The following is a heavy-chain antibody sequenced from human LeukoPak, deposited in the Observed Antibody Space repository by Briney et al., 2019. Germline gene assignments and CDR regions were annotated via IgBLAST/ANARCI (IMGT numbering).Heavy chain of an antibody. CDR2: SYYSGST. CDR1: GGSISSSSYY. CDR3: ASHLYIPDAHDAFDI. Sequence: ADALPLTCTVSGGSISSSSYYWGWIRQPPGKGLEWRGRSYYSGSTYYNPYLTSRLTRSVDTSTNHFSLKLSSVTSAYAAEYYGASHLYIPDAHDAFDIWGQVTMVTV. J-gene: IGHJ3*02. D-gene: IGHD1-14*01. V-gene: IGHV4-39*02.